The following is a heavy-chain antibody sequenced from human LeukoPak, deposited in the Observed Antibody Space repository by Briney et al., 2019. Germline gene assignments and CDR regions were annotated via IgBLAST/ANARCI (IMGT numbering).Heavy chain of an antibody. CDR3: ARDLRKDSYGDY. Sequence: GGSLRLSCAASGFTVSSNYMSWVRQAPGKGLEWVSVICSGGSTYYADSVKGRFTISRDNSKNTLYLQMNSLRAEDTAVYYCARDLRKDSYGDYWGQGTLVTVSS. D-gene: IGHD5-18*01. V-gene: IGHV3-53*01. CDR1: GFTVSSNY. CDR2: ICSGGST. J-gene: IGHJ4*02.